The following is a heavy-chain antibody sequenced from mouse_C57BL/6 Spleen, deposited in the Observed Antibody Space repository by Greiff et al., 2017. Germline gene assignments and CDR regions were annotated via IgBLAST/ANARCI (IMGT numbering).Heavy chain of an antibody. CDR1: GYTFTSYW. J-gene: IGHJ2*01. D-gene: IGHD2-2*01. CDR3: ARSGYDLYYFDY. Sequence: QVQLQQPGAELVMPGASVKLSCKASGYTFTSYWMHWVKQRPGQGLEWIGEIDPSDSYTNYNQKFKGKSTLTVDKSSSTAYMQLSSLTSEDSAVYYCARSGYDLYYFDYWGQGTTLTVSS. CDR2: IDPSDSYT. V-gene: IGHV1-69*01.